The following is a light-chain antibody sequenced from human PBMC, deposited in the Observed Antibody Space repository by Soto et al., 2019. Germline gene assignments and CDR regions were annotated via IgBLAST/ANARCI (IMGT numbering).Light chain of an antibody. V-gene: IGKV1-5*01. CDR2: DAS. J-gene: IGKJ1*01. CDR3: QQTYSPLRT. Sequence: IQMTQSPSTLSASVGDRVTITCRASQSISSWLAWYQQKPGKAPKLLIYDASSLESGVPSRFSGSGSGTEFTLPISSLQPDDFATYYCQQTYSPLRTFGQGTRVEIK. CDR1: QSISSW.